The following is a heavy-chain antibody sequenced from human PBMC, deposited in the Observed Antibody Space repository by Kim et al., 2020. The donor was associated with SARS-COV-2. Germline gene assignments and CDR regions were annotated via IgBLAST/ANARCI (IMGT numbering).Heavy chain of an antibody. CDR2: ISGSGGST. J-gene: IGHJ6*02. D-gene: IGHD4-17*01. V-gene: IGHV3-23*01. CDR1: GFTFSSYA. CDR3: AKGDYGVQYYYYGMDV. Sequence: GGSLRLSCAASGFTFSSYAMSWVRQAPGKGLEWVSAISGSGGSTYYADSVKGRFTISRDNSKNTLYLQMNSLRAEDTAVYYCAKGDYGVQYYYYGMDVWGQGTTVTVSS.